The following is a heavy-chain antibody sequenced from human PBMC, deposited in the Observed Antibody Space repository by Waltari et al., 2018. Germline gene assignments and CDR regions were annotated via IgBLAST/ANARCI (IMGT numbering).Heavy chain of an antibody. CDR2: IYYSGST. J-gene: IGHJ4*02. Sequence: QVQLQESGPGLVKPSETLSLTCTVSGGSISSHYWSWIRQPPGKGLDWIWDIYYSGSTNYNPSLRSRVTISVDTSKNQFSLKLSSVTAADTAVYYCARVVGGYPDYWGQGTLVTVSS. D-gene: IGHD5-12*01. V-gene: IGHV4-59*11. CDR1: GGSISSHY. CDR3: ARVVGGYPDY.